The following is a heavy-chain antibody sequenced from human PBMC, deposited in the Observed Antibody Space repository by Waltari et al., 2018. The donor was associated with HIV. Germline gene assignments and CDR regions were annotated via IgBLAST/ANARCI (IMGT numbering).Heavy chain of an antibody. CDR3: AKDPYYYDSSGYADYFDY. Sequence: QVELVESGEGVVQTGRSLRVSCGASGFTFSSNGMHRVPQAPGKGVEGVAVISYYGNNKYYSDPGEGRFTISRDNSKNPLYLQMNSLRAEDTAVYYCAKDPYYYDSSGYADYFDYWGQGTLVTVSS. V-gene: IGHV3-30*18. D-gene: IGHD3-22*01. CDR1: GFTFSSNG. CDR2: ISYYGNNK. J-gene: IGHJ4*02.